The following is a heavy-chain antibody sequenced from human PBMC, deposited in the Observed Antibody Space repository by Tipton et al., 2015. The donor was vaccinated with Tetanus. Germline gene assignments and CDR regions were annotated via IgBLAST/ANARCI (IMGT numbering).Heavy chain of an antibody. D-gene: IGHD3-10*01. Sequence: TLSLTCSVSGASLRSGDYNWSWIRQPPGKGLEWLAYISDSGLTNSNYFLKSRITISRDTSRNQLSLKLTSVTAADTAVYYCTRANHEFPKKGPFDSWGQGTLVTVSA. V-gene: IGHV4-61*08. CDR1: GASLRSGDYN. J-gene: IGHJ4*02. CDR2: ISDSGLT. CDR3: TRANHEFPKKGPFDS.